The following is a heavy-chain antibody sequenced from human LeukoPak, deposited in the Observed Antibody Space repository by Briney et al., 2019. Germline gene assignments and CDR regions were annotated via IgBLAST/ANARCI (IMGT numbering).Heavy chain of an antibody. D-gene: IGHD3-10*01. V-gene: IGHV1-46*03. Sequence: ASVKVSCKASGYTFTRYYMHWVRQAPGQGLEWMGIINPSGGSTSYAQRFQVSVTMNLGTSTCTFYRELHNLRCADQAVYCCPRASLITGGYFDYSGQGTLVTVSS. J-gene: IGHJ4*02. CDR2: INPSGGST. CDR3: PRASLITGGYFDY. CDR1: GYTFTRYY.